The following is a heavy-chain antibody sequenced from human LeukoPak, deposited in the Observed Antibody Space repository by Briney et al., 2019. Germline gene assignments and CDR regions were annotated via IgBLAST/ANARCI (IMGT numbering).Heavy chain of an antibody. CDR3: AREADPWFGPFDY. V-gene: IGHV1-18*01. CDR2: ISAYNGNT. CDR1: GYTFTSYD. D-gene: IGHD3-10*01. J-gene: IGHJ4*02. Sequence: ASVKVSCKASGYTFTSYDINWVRQATGQGLEWMGWISAYNGNTNYAQKLQGRVTMTTDTSASTAYMELRSLRSDDTAVYYCAREADPWFGPFDYWGQGTLVTVSS.